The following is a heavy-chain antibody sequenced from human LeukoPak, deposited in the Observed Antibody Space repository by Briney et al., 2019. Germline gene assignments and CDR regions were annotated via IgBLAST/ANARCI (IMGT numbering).Heavy chain of an antibody. V-gene: IGHV3-23*01. CDR3: AKALNYWYFDL. Sequence: GGSLSLSFAASGFTLINYEMSWVRQAPWKELAWVSASGGDGCSTYADSVKGPFTISRDNSKNTLYLQMNSQRAEDTATYYCAKALNYWYFDLSGGGSLVTVSS. CDR2: SGGDGCST. J-gene: IGHJ2*01. CDR1: GFTLINYE.